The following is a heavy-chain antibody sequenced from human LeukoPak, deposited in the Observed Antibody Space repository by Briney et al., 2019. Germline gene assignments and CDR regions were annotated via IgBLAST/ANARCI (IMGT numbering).Heavy chain of an antibody. V-gene: IGHV3-30*18. CDR3: AKVGSGTDPVFDP. CDR2: ISYDGSNK. D-gene: IGHD3/OR15-3a*01. Sequence: GGSLRLSCAASGFTFSTYGMHWVRQAPGKGLEWVALISYDGSNKYYADSVKGRFTISRDNSKNTLYLQMNSLRAEDTAVYYCAKVGSGTDPVFDPWGQGTLVTVSS. J-gene: IGHJ5*02. CDR1: GFTFSTYG.